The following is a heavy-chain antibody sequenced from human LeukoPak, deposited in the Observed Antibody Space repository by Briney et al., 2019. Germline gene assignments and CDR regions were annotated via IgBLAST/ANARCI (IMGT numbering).Heavy chain of an antibody. J-gene: IGHJ4*02. CDR3: ARLVSGSLDY. CDR2: IYHGGST. D-gene: IGHD2-15*01. Sequence: PSETLSLTCTVSGYSISSGYYWGWLRQPPGKGLEWIGNIYHGGSTYYNPSLKSRVSISVDTSKNQFSLKLSSMTAADTAVYYCARLVSGSLDYWGQGTLVTVSS. V-gene: IGHV4-38-2*02. CDR1: GYSISSGYY.